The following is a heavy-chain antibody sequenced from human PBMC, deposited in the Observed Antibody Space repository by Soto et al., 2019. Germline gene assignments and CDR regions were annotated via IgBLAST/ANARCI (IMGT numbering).Heavy chain of an antibody. CDR2: ISWNSGSI. CDR1: GFTFDDYA. Sequence: PGGSLRLSCAASGFTFDDYAMHWVRQAPGKGLEWVSGISWNSGSIGYADSVKGRFTISRDNAKNSLYLQMNSLRAEDTALYYCEKDIGGDYYGSGSYYNKRYYYYYGMDVWGQGTTVTVSS. V-gene: IGHV3-9*01. CDR3: EKDIGGDYYGSGSYYNKRYYYYYGMDV. J-gene: IGHJ6*02. D-gene: IGHD3-10*01.